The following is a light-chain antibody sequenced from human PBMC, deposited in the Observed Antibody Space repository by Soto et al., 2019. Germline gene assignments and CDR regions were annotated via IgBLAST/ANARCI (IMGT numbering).Light chain of an antibody. V-gene: IGLV2-14*01. CDR3: NSYTTSGAVV. Sequence: QLVLTQPASVSGSPGQSITISCTGTSSDIGGYNFVSWYQQHPGNAPKLIIFDVTTRPSGVSNRFSGSKSGNAASLTISGLQAEDEAHYYCNSYTTSGAVVFGGGTQLTVL. J-gene: IGLJ7*01. CDR2: DVT. CDR1: SSDIGGYNF.